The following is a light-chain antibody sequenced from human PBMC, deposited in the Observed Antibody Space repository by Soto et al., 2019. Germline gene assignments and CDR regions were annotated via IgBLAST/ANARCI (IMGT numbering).Light chain of an antibody. CDR3: QQYNSFTWT. CDR2: DAS. CDR1: QSISSW. Sequence: DIPMTQSPSTLSVSLGDRVNITCRASQSISSWLAWYQQKPGKAPKLLIYDASSLESGVPSRFSGSGSGTEFTLTISSLQPDDFATYYCQQYNSFTWTFGQGTKVDIK. J-gene: IGKJ1*01. V-gene: IGKV1-5*01.